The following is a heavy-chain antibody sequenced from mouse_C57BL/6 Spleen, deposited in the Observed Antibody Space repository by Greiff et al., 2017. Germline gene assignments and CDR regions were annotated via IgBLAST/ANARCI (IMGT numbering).Heavy chain of an antibody. J-gene: IGHJ3*01. Sequence: QVQLQQPGAELVRPGTSVKLSCKASGYTFTSYWMHWVKQRPGQGLEWIGVIDPSDSYTNYNQKFKGKATLTVDTSSSTAYMQLSSLTSEDSAVYYCARTHYYGSPWFAYWGQGTLVTVSA. V-gene: IGHV1-59*01. CDR3: ARTHYYGSPWFAY. CDR1: GYTFTSYW. CDR2: IDPSDSYT. D-gene: IGHD1-1*01.